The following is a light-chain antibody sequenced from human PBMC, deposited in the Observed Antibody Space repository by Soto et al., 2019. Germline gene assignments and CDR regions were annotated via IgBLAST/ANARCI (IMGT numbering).Light chain of an antibody. CDR1: QSVSSSY. Sequence: EIVLTQSPGTLSLSPGERATLSCRASQSVSSSYLAWYQQKPGQAPRLLIYGASSRASGVPDRFSGSGSETDFTLTFSRLEPEDFAVYYCQQYGSSAWTFGQGTKVEI. CDR2: GAS. J-gene: IGKJ1*01. CDR3: QQYGSSAWT. V-gene: IGKV3-20*01.